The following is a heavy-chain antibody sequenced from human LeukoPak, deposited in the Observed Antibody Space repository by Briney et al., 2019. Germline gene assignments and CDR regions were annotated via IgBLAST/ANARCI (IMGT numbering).Heavy chain of an antibody. CDR1: GYSISDGGYF. J-gene: IGHJ4*02. D-gene: IGHD3-22*01. V-gene: IGHV4-31*03. CDR3: ARAHDSSGYNIFDF. CDR2: MYYRGAT. Sequence: TSETLSLTCTVSGYSISDGGYFWSWVRQHPRKGLEWIGYMYYRGATYYNPSLKSRVSISVDASKNLFSLHLSSVTGVDTALYYCARAHDSSGYNIFDFWGQGTLVTVSS.